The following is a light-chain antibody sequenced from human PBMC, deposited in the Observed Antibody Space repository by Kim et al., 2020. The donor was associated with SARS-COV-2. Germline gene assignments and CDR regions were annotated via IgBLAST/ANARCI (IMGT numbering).Light chain of an antibody. CDR1: QRVSSY. J-gene: IGKJ4*01. CDR3: QQRSKWPLT. Sequence: LSPREGAPRSCRASQRVSSYLAWYQQNPGQAPRLISYAASKRATGIPAGFSGSGSGTDFTLTISSLEPEDFAIYYCQQRSKWPLTFGGGTKVDI. V-gene: IGKV3-11*01. CDR2: AAS.